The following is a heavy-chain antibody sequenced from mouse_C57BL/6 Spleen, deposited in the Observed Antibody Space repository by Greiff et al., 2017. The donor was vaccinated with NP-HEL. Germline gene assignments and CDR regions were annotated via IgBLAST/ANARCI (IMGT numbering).Heavy chain of an antibody. Sequence: QVQLQQSGAELVKPGASVKISCKASGYAFSSYWMNWVKQRPGKGLEWIGQIYPGDGDTNYNRKFKGKATLTADKSSSTAYMQLSSLTSEDSAVYFCARSVPYGRSLWYFDVWGTGTTVTVSS. J-gene: IGHJ1*03. V-gene: IGHV1-80*01. CDR1: GYAFSSYW. D-gene: IGHD1-1*01. CDR3: ARSVPYGRSLWYFDV. CDR2: IYPGDGDT.